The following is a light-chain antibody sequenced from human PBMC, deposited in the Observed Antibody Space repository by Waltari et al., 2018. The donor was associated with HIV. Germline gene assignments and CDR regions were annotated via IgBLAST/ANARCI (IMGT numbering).Light chain of an antibody. V-gene: IGLV1-47*01. J-gene: IGLJ2*01. CDR3: STWDDSLKDVL. CDR2: RDN. CDR1: SSNVGRNA. Sequence: QSALTQPPSASGPPGQRVTIPCSASSSNVGRNAVYWYQKFPGSAPQLVIYRDNQRPPGVSDRFSGSKSGAAASLAISGLRSEDEADFYCSTWDDSLKDVLFGGGTKLTVL.